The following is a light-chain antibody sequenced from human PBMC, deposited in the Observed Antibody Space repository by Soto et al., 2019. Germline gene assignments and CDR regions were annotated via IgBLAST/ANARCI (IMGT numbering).Light chain of an antibody. CDR1: QSVSSSY. CDR2: GAS. V-gene: IGKV3-20*01. CDR3: QQYGSSPPNT. J-gene: IGKJ2*01. Sequence: EIVLTQSPGTLSLSPGERATLSCRASQSVSSSYLAWYQKKPGQAPRLLIYGASSRATGIPDRFSGSGSGTDFTLTISRLESEDFAVYYCQQYGSSPPNTFGQGTKLEIK.